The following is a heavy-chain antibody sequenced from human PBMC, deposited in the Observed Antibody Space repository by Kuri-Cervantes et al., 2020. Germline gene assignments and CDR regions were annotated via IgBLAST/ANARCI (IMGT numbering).Heavy chain of an antibody. J-gene: IGHJ4*02. V-gene: IGHV3-7*01. CDR1: GFTFSSYW. D-gene: IGHD7-27*01. CDR3: AKDFPLTGTLDY. CDR2: IKQDGSEK. Sequence: GGSLRLSCAASGFTFSSYWMNWVRQAPGKGLEWVANIKQDGSEKYYVDSVRGRFTISRDNTKKSLYLQMDSLRAEDTAVYYCAKDFPLTGTLDYWGQGTLVTVSS.